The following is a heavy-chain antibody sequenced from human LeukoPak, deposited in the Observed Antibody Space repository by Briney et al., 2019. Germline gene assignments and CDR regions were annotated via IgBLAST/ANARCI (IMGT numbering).Heavy chain of an antibody. CDR2: IYHSGST. J-gene: IGHJ3*02. CDR3: ARAIYGDYGGGAFDI. V-gene: IGHV4-30-2*01. CDR1: GGSISSGGYS. Sequence: SETLSLTCAVSGGSISSGGYSWSWIRQPPGKGLEWIGYIYHSGSTYYNPSLKSRVTISVDRSKNQFSLKLSSVTAADTAVYYCARAIYGDYGGGAFDIWGQGTMVTVSS. D-gene: IGHD4-17*01.